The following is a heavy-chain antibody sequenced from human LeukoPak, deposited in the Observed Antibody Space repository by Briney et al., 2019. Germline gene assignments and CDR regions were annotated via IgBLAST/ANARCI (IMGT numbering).Heavy chain of an antibody. J-gene: IGHJ4*02. D-gene: IGHD3-22*01. V-gene: IGHV1-2*02. CDR1: GYTFTGYY. Sequence: ASVKVSCKASGYTFTGYYMHWVRQAPGQGLEWMGWINPNSGGTNYAQKFQGRVTMTRDTSISTAYMELSRLRSDDTAVYYCARDPVYYDSSGYYYVHWGQGTLVTVSS. CDR3: ARDPVYYDSSGYYYVH. CDR2: INPNSGGT.